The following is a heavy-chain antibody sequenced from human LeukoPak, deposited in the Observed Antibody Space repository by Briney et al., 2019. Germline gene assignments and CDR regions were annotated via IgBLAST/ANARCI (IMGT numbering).Heavy chain of an antibody. D-gene: IGHD3-9*01. V-gene: IGHV4-59*01. CDR1: GGSISSYY. J-gene: IGHJ3*02. CDR2: IYYSGST. CDR3: ARALPYYDILTGLSGTDAFDI. Sequence: SETLSLTCTVSGGSISSYYWSWIRQPPGKGLEWIGYIYYSGSTNYNPSLKSRVTISVDTSKNQFSLKLSSVTAADTAVYYCARALPYYDILTGLSGTDAFDIWGQGTMVTVSS.